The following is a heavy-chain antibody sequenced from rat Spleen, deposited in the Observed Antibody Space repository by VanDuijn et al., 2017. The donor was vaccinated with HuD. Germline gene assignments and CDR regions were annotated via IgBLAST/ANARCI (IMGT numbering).Heavy chain of an antibody. CDR1: GFTFSDYY. Sequence: EVQLVESGGGLVQPGRSLKLSCAASGFTFSDYYMAWVRQAPTKGLEWVATINYDGSSTYYGDSVKGRFTISRDNAKSTLYLQMNSLRSEDTATYYCARPHSYYGYKSYYFDYWGQGVMVTVSS. CDR3: ARPHSYYGYKSYYFDY. V-gene: IGHV5-22*01. J-gene: IGHJ2*01. CDR2: INYDGSST. D-gene: IGHD1-7*01.